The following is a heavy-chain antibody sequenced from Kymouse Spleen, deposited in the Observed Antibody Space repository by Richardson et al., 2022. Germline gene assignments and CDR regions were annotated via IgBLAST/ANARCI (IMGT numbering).Heavy chain of an antibody. CDR1: GFTFSSYG. V-gene: IGHV3-33*01. J-gene: IGHJ6*02. Sequence: QVQLVESGGGVVQPGRSLRLSCAASGFTFSSYGMHWVRQAPGKGLEWVAVIWYDGSNKYYADSVKGRFTISRDNSKNTLYLQMNSLRAEDTAVYYCARGDYGDYVDYYYGMDVWGQGTTVTVSS. CDR2: IWYDGSNK. CDR3: ARGDYGDYVDYYYGMDV. D-gene: IGHD4-17*01.